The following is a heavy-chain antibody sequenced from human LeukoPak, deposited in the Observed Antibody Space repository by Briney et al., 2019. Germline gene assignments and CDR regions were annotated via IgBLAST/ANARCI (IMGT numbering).Heavy chain of an antibody. J-gene: IGHJ5*02. Sequence: AGSLRLSCAASGFTFSSYWRNRLPPAPGKGLEWVVNAKKDGRENYYVDSVKGRFTISRDNAKNSMYLRMHRLRDQDRDVYYCAKEGAYPILTCDPGGRGALVTVS. CDR1: GFTFSSYW. V-gene: IGHV3-7*01. D-gene: IGHD2-2*02. CDR2: AKKDGREN. CDR3: AKEGAYPILTCDP.